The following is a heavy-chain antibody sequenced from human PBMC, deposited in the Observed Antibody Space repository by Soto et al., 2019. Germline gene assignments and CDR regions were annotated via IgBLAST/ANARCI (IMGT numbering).Heavy chain of an antibody. Sequence: EVQLLESGGDLIHPGGSLRLSCAASGFVFGRNSMTWVRQTPGKGLEWVAGISAGGDLSWHADFVKGGFTISRDNSKNMVYLQMNNLRVDDTAVYFCSKWDGYGDYWGRGALVTVSA. CDR1: GFVFGRNS. J-gene: IGHJ4*02. D-gene: IGHD5-12*01. CDR2: ISAGGDLS. CDR3: SKWDGYGDY. V-gene: IGHV3-23*01.